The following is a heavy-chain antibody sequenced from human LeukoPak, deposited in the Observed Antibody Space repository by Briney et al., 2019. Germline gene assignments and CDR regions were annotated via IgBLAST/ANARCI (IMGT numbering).Heavy chain of an antibody. D-gene: IGHD3-3*01. CDR3: AKESPYYDFWSGYYTVRYFQH. CDR2: ISGSGGST. V-gene: IGHV3-23*01. CDR1: GFTNAW. J-gene: IGHJ1*01. Sequence: GGSLRLSCAASGFTNAWMSWVRQAPGKGLEWVSAISGSGGSTYYADSVKGRFTISRDNSKNTLYLQMNSLRAEDTAVYYCAKESPYYDFWSGYYTVRYFQHWGQGTLVTVSS.